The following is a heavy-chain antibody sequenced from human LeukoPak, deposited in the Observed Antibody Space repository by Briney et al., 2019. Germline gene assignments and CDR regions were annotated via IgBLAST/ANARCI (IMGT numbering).Heavy chain of an antibody. V-gene: IGHV3-23*01. CDR3: AKDRAATMVRGFDY. CDR1: GFTFSSYS. CDR2: ISGSGGST. D-gene: IGHD3-10*01. Sequence: GGSLRLSCAASGFTFSSYSMNWVRQAPGKGLEWVSAISGSGGSTYYADSVKGRFTISRDNSKNTLYLQMNSLRAEDTAVYYCAKDRAATMVRGFDYWGQGTLVTVSS. J-gene: IGHJ4*02.